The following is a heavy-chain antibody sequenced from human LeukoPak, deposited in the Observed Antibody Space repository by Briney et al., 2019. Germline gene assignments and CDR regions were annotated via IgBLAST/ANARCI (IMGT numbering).Heavy chain of an antibody. CDR1: GFTVSSNY. CDR3: AKDQIVGAVREYYMDV. V-gene: IGHV3-53*01. D-gene: IGHD2-21*01. J-gene: IGHJ6*03. CDR2: IYSGGST. Sequence: GGSLRLSCAASGFTVSSNYMSWVRQAPGKGLEWVSVIYSGGSTYYADSVKGRFTISRDNSKNTLYLQMNSLRAEDTAVYYCAKDQIVGAVREYYMDVWGKGTTVTVSS.